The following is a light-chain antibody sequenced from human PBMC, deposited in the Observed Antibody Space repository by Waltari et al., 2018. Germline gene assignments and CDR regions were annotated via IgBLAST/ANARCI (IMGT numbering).Light chain of an antibody. CDR3: HQYYSLFT. V-gene: IGKV4-1*01. J-gene: IGKJ3*01. CDR1: HNLFYSSNSKSD. CDR2: WAS. Sequence: HNLFYSSNSKSDLAWYQQKPGQSPRLLIYWASTRESGVPDRFSGSGSGTDFTLTISTLQAEDVAVYYCHQYYSLFTFGPGTKVDIK.